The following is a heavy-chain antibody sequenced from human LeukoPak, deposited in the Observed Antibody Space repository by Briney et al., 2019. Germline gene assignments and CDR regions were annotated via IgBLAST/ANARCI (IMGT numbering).Heavy chain of an antibody. J-gene: IGHJ4*02. Sequence: PGGSLRLSCVASGVTFSRYAINWVRQAPGKGLEWVSAISATGRRTDYAGSVKGRVSISRDNSKNTLYLQMHSLRAEDTAVYYCAINLRGGYNYGHGDYWGQGTLVTVSS. CDR1: GVTFSRYA. CDR3: AINLRGGYNYGHGDY. CDR2: ISATGRRT. V-gene: IGHV3-23*01. D-gene: IGHD5-18*01.